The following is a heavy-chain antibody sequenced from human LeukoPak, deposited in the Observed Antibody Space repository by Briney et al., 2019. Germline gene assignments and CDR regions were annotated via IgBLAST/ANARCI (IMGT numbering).Heavy chain of an antibody. CDR1: GFTFSSYW. D-gene: IGHD3-3*01. CDR2: IKQDGSEK. Sequence: GGSLRLSCAASGFTFSSYWMSWVRQAPGKGLEWVANIKQDGSEKYYVDSVKGRFTISRDNAKNSLYLQMNSLRAEDTAVYYCARVNVSAFWSGYSLDYWAQGPLVPVSS. J-gene: IGHJ4*02. V-gene: IGHV3-7*01. CDR3: ARVNVSAFWSGYSLDY.